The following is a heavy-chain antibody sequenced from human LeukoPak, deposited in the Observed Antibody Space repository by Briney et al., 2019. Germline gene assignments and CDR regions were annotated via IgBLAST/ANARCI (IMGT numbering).Heavy chain of an antibody. CDR3: ARDRGYCSGGSCYPQGWFDP. CDR1: GDSISTSSYY. Sequence: SETLSLTCSVSGDSISTSSYYWGWIRQPPGKGLEWIGTIYYSGSTYYNPSLTSRVTISVDTSKNQFSLKLSSVTAADTAVYYCARDRGYCSGGSCYPQGWFDPRGQGTLVTVSS. J-gene: IGHJ5*02. V-gene: IGHV4-39*02. CDR2: IYYSGST. D-gene: IGHD2-15*01.